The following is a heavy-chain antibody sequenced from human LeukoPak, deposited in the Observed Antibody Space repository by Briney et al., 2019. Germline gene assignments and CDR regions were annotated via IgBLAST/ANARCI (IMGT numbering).Heavy chain of an antibody. CDR3: ARGGVGVTLISWSDY. D-gene: IGHD1-26*01. Sequence: GGSLRLPCAASGFTFSSHGMNWVRQAPGKGLEWVSSISTSSSYIYYADSVKGRFTISRDNARNSLYLQMNSLRAEDTAVYYCARGGVGVTLISWSDYWGQGTLVTVSS. V-gene: IGHV3-21*01. CDR2: ISTSSSYI. J-gene: IGHJ4*02. CDR1: GFTFSSHG.